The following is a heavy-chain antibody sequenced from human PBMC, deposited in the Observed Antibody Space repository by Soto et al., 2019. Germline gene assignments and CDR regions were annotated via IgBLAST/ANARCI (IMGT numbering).Heavy chain of an antibody. Sequence: GGSLRLSCAASGFTFSTYSMNWARQAPGKGLEWIAYITSSSSTIFYADSVKGRFTISRDNAKNSLYLQMNSLRDEDTSVYYCARDNGIAGSFDPWGQGTLVTVSS. CDR2: ITSSSSTI. D-gene: IGHD6-13*01. CDR1: GFTFSTYS. CDR3: ARDNGIAGSFDP. J-gene: IGHJ5*02. V-gene: IGHV3-48*02.